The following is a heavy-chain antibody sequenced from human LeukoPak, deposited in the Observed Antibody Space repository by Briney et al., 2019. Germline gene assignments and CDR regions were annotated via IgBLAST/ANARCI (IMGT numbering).Heavy chain of an antibody. CDR3: ACTYYDYVWGTYRIDY. Sequence: SETLSPTCTVSGGSISSSSYYWGWIRQPPGKGLEWIGSIYYSGSTYYNPSLKSRVTISVDTSKNQFSLKLSSVTAADTAVYYCACTYYDYVWGTYRIDYWGQGTLVTVSS. CDR1: GGSISSSSYY. V-gene: IGHV4-39*01. J-gene: IGHJ4*02. CDR2: IYYSGST. D-gene: IGHD3-16*02.